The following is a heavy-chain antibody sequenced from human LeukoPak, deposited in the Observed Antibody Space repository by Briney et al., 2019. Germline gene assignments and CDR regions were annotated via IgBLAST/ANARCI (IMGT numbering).Heavy chain of an antibody. CDR1: GYSFTSYW. J-gene: IGHJ4*02. V-gene: IGHV5-51*01. CDR2: FYPGDSDT. Sequence: GESLKISCKISGYSFTSYWIAWVRQMPGKGLEWMGIFYPGDSDTRYSPSFRGQVTMSADKSITTAYLQWSSLKASDTAMYYCGRHGSGTKFSRIPIDSWGQGTLVTVSS. CDR3: GRHGSGTKFSRIPIDS. D-gene: IGHD3-10*01.